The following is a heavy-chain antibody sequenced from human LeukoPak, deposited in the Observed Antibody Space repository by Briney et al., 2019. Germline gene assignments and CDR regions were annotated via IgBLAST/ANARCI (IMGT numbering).Heavy chain of an antibody. CDR1: GFTFDDYG. CDR2: LKWNGDNI. J-gene: IGHJ4*02. D-gene: IGHD3-22*01. CDR3: ARRRDSSGYYYFDY. V-gene: IGHV3-20*04. Sequence: GGSLRLSCAASGFTFDDYGMTWVRHAPGKGLEWVSGLKWNGDNIPYADSVKGRFTISRDNARSSLYLQMNSLRAEDTALYYCARRRDSSGYYYFDYWGQGTLVTVSS.